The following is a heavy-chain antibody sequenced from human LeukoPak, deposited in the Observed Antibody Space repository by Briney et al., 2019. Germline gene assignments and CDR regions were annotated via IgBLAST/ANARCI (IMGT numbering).Heavy chain of an antibody. CDR1: GYTFSSYS. D-gene: IGHD3-22*01. CDR3: VRLRRNSDTSGFYYYYDF. CDR2: ISVRSNYI. V-gene: IGHV3-21*01. J-gene: IGHJ4*02. Sequence: PGGSLSLSCAASGYTFSSYSISWVRQAPGKGLEWVSSISVRSNYIYYADSVRGRFRISRDDARDSLYLQMNSLRAEDTAVYYCVRLRRNSDTSGFYYYYDFWGQGTLVTVSS.